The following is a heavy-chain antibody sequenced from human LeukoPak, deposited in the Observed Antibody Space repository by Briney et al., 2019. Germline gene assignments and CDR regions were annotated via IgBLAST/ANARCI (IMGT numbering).Heavy chain of an antibody. CDR1: GGSISSYY. CDR3: AREPGFNSSGYLNWFDP. V-gene: IGHV4-59*01. Sequence: SETLSLTCTVSGGSISSYYWSWIRQPPGKGLEWIACISYSGSTKYNPSLKSRVTISVDTSKNQLSLKLSSVTAADTAVYYCAREPGFNSSGYLNWFDPWGQGTLVTVSS. CDR2: ISYSGST. D-gene: IGHD3-22*01. J-gene: IGHJ5*02.